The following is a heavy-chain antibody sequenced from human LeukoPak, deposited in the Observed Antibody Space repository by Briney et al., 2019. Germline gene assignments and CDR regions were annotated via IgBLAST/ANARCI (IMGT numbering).Heavy chain of an antibody. CDR1: GGSISSYY. D-gene: IGHD1-26*01. Sequence: PSETLSLTCTVSGGSISSYYWSWIRQPAGKGLEWIGRIYTSGSTNYNPSLKSRVTMSVDTSKNQFSLKPSSVTAADTAVYYCARGPKEWELLWYFDLWGRGTLVTVSP. CDR3: ARGPKEWELLWYFDL. V-gene: IGHV4-4*07. J-gene: IGHJ2*01. CDR2: IYTSGST.